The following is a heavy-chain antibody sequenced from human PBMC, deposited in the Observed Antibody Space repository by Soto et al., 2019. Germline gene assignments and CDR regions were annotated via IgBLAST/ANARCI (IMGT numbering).Heavy chain of an antibody. J-gene: IGHJ6*02. CDR1: GFTFGDYA. Sequence: GGSLRLSCTASGFTFGDYAMSWFRQAPGKGLEWVGFIRSKAYGGTTEYAASVKGRFTISRDDSKSIAYLQMNSLKTEDTAVYYCTRSPYDSSGYYDSGMDVCGQGTKVTVS. CDR2: IRSKAYGGTT. CDR3: TRSPYDSSGYYDSGMDV. D-gene: IGHD3-22*01. V-gene: IGHV3-49*03.